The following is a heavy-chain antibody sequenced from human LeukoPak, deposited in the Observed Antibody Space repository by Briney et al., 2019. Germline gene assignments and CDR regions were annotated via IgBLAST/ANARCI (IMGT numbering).Heavy chain of an antibody. Sequence: SETLSLTCTVSGGSISNYYWSWIRQSPGMGLEWIGYIYYSGSTNYNPSLQSRVTISVDTSKNQISLNLSSVTAADTAVYYCARHTRSWFGPGGQGTLVTVSS. CDR2: IYYSGST. CDR3: ARHTRSWFGP. CDR1: GGSISNYY. J-gene: IGHJ5*02. V-gene: IGHV4-59*08.